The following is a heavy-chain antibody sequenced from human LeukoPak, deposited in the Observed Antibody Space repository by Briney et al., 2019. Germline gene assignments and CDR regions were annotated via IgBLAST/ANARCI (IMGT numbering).Heavy chain of an antibody. V-gene: IGHV4-39*01. CDR2: LFYSGPT. CDR3: ARLSSRDNFGYFGP. CDR1: GGSISSNTYY. Sequence: SETLSLTCTVSGGSISSNTYYWGWIRQPPGKGLEWIGGLFYSGPTYYNPSLKSRVTISVDTSKNQFSLNLNSVTAADTAVYYCARLSSRDNFGYFGPWGQGTLVTVSS. D-gene: IGHD6-13*01. J-gene: IGHJ5*02.